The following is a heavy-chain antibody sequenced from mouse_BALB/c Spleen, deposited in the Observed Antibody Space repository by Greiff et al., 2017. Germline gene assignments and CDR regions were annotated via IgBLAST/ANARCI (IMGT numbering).Heavy chain of an antibody. D-gene: IGHD2-1*01. J-gene: IGHJ4*01. CDR1: GYAFTNYL. CDR2: INPGSGGT. CDR3: ARGGNTGMDY. Sequence: QVQLQQSGAELVRPGTSVKVSCKASGYAFTNYLIEWVKQRPGQGLEWIGVINPGSGGTNYNEKFKGKATLTADKSSSTAYMQLSSLTSDDSAVYFCARGGNTGMDYWGQGTSVTVSS. V-gene: IGHV1-54*03.